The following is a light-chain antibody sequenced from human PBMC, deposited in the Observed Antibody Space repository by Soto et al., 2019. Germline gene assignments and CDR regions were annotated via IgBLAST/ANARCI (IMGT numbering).Light chain of an antibody. J-gene: IGLJ2*01. CDR3: ETWDSNTRV. V-gene: IGLV4-60*02. CDR2: LEGSGDY. Sequence: QAVVTQSSSASASLGSSVKLTCTLSSGHRTYIIAWHQQQPGKAPRYLMTLEGSGDYNKGSGVPDRFSGSSSGADRSLTISDLQFEDEADYYCETWDSNTRVFGGGTKVTVL. CDR1: SGHRTYI.